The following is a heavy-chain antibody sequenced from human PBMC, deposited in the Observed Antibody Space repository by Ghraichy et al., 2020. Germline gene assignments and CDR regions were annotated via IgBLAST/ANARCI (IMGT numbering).Heavy chain of an antibody. CDR3: ARDPRGYSGYDYLSAGNAFDI. CDR1: GGSISSYY. V-gene: IGHV4-59*01. J-gene: IGHJ3*02. D-gene: IGHD5-12*01. Sequence: SETLSLTCTVSGGSISSYYWSWIRQPPGKGLEWIGYIYYSGSTNYNPSLKSRVTISVDTPKNQFSLKLSSVTAADTAVYYCARDPRGYSGYDYLSAGNAFDIWGQGTMVTVSS. CDR2: IYYSGST.